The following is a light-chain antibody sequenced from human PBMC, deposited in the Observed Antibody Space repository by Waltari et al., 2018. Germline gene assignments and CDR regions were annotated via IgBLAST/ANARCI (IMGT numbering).Light chain of an antibody. J-gene: IGLJ2*01. CDR3: SSYTTSTTLLVV. V-gene: IGLV2-14*03. CDR2: DVN. Sequence: QSALTQPASVSGSPGQSITISCTGTTSDIGTYNYFSWYQQHPGKAPKLMLFDVNNRPSGVSGRFSGSKSGNTASLTISGLQAEDEADYYCSSYTTSTTLLVVFGGGTKLTVL. CDR1: TSDIGTYNY.